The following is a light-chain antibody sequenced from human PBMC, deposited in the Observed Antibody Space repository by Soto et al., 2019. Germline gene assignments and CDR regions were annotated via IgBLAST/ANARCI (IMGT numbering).Light chain of an antibody. CDR3: NSYTSSGTLA. J-gene: IGLJ2*01. CDR2: EVT. Sequence: QSALTQPASVSGSPGQSITISCTGTSSDVGDYNYVSWYQQHPGRVPKLLIYEVTNRPSGVSNRFSGSKSGNTASLTISGLQAEDEAHYYCNSYTSSGTLAFGGGTKSPS. V-gene: IGLV2-14*03. CDR1: SSDVGDYNY.